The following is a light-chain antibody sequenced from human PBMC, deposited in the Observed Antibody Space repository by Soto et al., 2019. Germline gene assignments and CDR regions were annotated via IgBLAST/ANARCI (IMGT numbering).Light chain of an antibody. CDR3: QQYGSSGT. J-gene: IGKJ1*01. V-gene: IGKV3-20*01. CDR1: QSVSSTY. CDR2: GAF. Sequence: EIVFTQAPGTLSFSRGERVTLSCRASQSVSSTYLAWYQHKPGQAPRLLIYGAFSRATGIPDRFSGSGSGTDFTLTISRLEPEDFAVYYCQQYGSSGTLGQGTKVDIK.